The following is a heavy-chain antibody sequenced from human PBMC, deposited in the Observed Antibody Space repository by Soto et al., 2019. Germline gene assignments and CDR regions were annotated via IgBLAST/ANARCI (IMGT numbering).Heavy chain of an antibody. CDR2: INPNGGST. J-gene: IGHJ4*02. CDR3: ARSLLQGDF. CDR1: GYTFIDYY. D-gene: IGHD2-21*01. V-gene: IGHV1-46*01. Sequence: QVQLVQSGAEVKKPGASVKVSCKASGYTFIDYYIHWVRQAPGQGLEWRAIINPNGGSTNYAQKLRSRVTVTSDTSTTTASMELSSLGSDDTAVYFCARSLLQGDFWGQGTLVTVSS.